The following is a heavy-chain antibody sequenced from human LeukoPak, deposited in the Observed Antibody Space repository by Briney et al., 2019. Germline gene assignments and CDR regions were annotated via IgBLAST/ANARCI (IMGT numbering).Heavy chain of an antibody. D-gene: IGHD5-18*01. V-gene: IGHV3-30*02. J-gene: IGHJ6*03. CDR1: GFTFSSYG. CDR2: IRYEGSDK. Sequence: GGSLRLSCLAFGFTFSSYGMHWVRQAPGKGLQWVTFIRYEGSDKYYADSVKGRFTIPRDNYKNTLYLQMNSLRAEDTAVYYCAKTGIQLWSTSYYYYMDVWGKGTTVTVSS. CDR3: AKTGIQLWSTSYYYYMDV.